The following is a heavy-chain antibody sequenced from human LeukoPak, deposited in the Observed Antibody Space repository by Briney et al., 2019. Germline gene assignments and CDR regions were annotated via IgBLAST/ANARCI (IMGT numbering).Heavy chain of an antibody. CDR1: GVTLSTYA. CDR2: IYSGGST. D-gene: IGHD3-22*01. Sequence: GGSLRLSCAASGVTLSTYAMSWARQAPGKGLEWVSVIYSGGSTYYADSVKGRFTISRDNSKNTLYLQMNSLRADDTAVYYCARDYYDTSGYPNWGQGTLVTVSS. CDR3: ARDYYDTSGYPN. J-gene: IGHJ4*02. V-gene: IGHV3-53*01.